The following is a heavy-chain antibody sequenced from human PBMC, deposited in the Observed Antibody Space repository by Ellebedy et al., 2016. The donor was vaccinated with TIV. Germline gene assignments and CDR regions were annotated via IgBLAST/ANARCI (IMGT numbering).Heavy chain of an antibody. D-gene: IGHD3-16*02. Sequence: SETLSLXXAVYGGSFNGYYWSWIRQPPGKGLEWIGEINHSGSTNYNPSLKSRVTISVDTSKNQFSLKLSSVTAADTAVYYCARGSTMITFGGVIPKGWFDPWGQGTLVTVSS. V-gene: IGHV4-34*01. CDR1: GGSFNGYY. CDR3: ARGSTMITFGGVIPKGWFDP. CDR2: INHSGST. J-gene: IGHJ5*02.